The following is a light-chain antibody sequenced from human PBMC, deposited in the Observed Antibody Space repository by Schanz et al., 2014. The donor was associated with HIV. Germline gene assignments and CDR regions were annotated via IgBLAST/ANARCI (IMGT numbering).Light chain of an antibody. Sequence: QSALTQPASVSGSPGQSITISCTGTSIDAGGYNYVSWYQQHPGKAPKLMIYEVTKRPSGVPDRFSGSKSGNTASLTVSGLQPEDEADYYCSSYGGNNNLVFGGGTKLTVL. J-gene: IGLJ2*01. CDR1: SIDAGGYNY. CDR2: EVT. CDR3: SSYGGNNNLV. V-gene: IGLV2-8*01.